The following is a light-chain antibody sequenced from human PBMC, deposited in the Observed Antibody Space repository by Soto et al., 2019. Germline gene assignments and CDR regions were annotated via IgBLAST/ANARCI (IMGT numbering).Light chain of an antibody. CDR2: DVS. V-gene: IGLV2-14*03. J-gene: IGLJ1*01. CDR1: SSDVGGYNY. Sequence: QSALTQPASVSGSPGQSITISCTGTSSDVGGYNYVSWYQHHPGKAPKLIIYDVSNRPSGVSIRFSASKSDNTASLTISGLQPDDEPDYHSSSYTTSNTRQIVFGTGTKLTVL. CDR3: SSYTTSNTRQIV.